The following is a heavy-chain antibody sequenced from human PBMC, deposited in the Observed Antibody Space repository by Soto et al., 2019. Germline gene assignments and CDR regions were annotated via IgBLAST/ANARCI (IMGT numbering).Heavy chain of an antibody. Sequence: QVQLVQSGAEVKKPGASVKVSCKVSGYTLTELSMHWVRQAPGKGLEWMGGFDPEDGETIYAQKFQGRVTMTEDTSTDTAYMELSSLRSEDTAVYYCATDLALGFGSANAFDIWGQGTMVTVSS. D-gene: IGHD3-16*01. CDR1: GYTLTELS. CDR2: FDPEDGET. V-gene: IGHV1-24*01. CDR3: ATDLALGFGSANAFDI. J-gene: IGHJ3*02.